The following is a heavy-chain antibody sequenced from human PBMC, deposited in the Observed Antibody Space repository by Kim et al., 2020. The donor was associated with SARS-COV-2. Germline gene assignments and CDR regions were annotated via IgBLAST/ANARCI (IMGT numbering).Heavy chain of an antibody. Sequence: YTPSRRSRVTISVDTSKNQFSLKLSSVTAADTAVYYCARGRSGPNNWFDPWGQGTLVTVSS. V-gene: IGHV4-34*01. CDR3: ARGRSGPNNWFDP. J-gene: IGHJ5*02. D-gene: IGHD5-12*01.